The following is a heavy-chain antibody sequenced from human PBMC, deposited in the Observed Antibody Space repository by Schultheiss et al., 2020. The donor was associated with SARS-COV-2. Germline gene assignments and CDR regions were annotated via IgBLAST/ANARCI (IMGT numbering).Heavy chain of an antibody. J-gene: IGHJ4*02. D-gene: IGHD2-21*01. CDR2: INHSGST. CDR3: ATGLVVMNELDY. V-gene: IGHV4-34*01. CDR1: GGSFRSYH. Sequence: SQTLSLTCAVYGGSFRSYHWNWIRQSPGKGLEWIGEINHSGSTNYNPSLKSRVTISVDTSKKQFSLKLNSVTAADTAVYYCATGLVVMNELDYWGQGTLVTVSS.